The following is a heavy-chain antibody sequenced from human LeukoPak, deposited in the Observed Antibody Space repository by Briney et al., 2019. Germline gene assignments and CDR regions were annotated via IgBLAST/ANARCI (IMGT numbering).Heavy chain of an antibody. D-gene: IGHD3-10*01. J-gene: IGHJ4*02. CDR3: ARYLVGSGSYHAMTGHFDY. CDR2: ISYDGSNK. Sequence: GGSLRLSCAASGFTFSSYAMHWVRQAPGKGLEWVAVISYDGSNKYYADSVKGRFTISRDNSKNTLYLQMNSLRAEDTAVYYCARYLVGSGSYHAMTGHFDYWGQGTLVTVSS. V-gene: IGHV3-30-3*01. CDR1: GFTFSSYA.